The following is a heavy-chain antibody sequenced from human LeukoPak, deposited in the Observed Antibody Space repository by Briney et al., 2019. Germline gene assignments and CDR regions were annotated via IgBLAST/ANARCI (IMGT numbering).Heavy chain of an antibody. Sequence: GGSLRLSCAASGFTFSAYSMNWVRQAPGKGLEWVSAISGSGGSTYYADSVKGRFTISRDNSKNTLYLQMNSLRAEDTAVYYCAKAAQLLWFGELKGPYWYFDLWGRGTLVTVSS. D-gene: IGHD3-10*01. V-gene: IGHV3-23*01. J-gene: IGHJ2*01. CDR3: AKAAQLLWFGELKGPYWYFDL. CDR2: ISGSGGST. CDR1: GFTFSAYS.